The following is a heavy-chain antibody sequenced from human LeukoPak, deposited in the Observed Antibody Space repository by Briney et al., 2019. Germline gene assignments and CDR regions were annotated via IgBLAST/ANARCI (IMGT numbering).Heavy chain of an antibody. D-gene: IGHD6-19*01. Sequence: GGSLRLSCAASGFTFSSFEMNWVRQTPGKGLEWVSYISSSGNTTYNADSVKGRFSITRDNAKNSLYLQMNSLRAEDTAVYYCARDGGSAWFLDYWGQGTLVTVSS. CDR2: ISSSGNTT. CDR3: ARDGGSAWFLDY. J-gene: IGHJ4*02. CDR1: GFTFSSFE. V-gene: IGHV3-48*03.